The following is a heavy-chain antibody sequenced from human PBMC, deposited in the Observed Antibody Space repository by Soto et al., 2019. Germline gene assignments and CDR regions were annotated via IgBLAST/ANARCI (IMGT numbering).Heavy chain of an antibody. Sequence: GGSLRLSCAASGFTFSSYSMNWVRQAPGKGLEWVSSISSSSSYIYYADSVKGRFTISRDNAKNSLDLQMNSLRAEDTAVYYCARDLRNDRGFDYWGQGTLVTVSS. CDR1: GFTFSSYS. D-gene: IGHD1-1*01. CDR2: ISSSSSYI. CDR3: ARDLRNDRGFDY. J-gene: IGHJ4*02. V-gene: IGHV3-21*01.